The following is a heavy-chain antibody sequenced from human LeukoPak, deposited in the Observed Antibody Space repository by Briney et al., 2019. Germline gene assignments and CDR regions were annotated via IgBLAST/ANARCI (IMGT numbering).Heavy chain of an antibody. Sequence: GGSLRLSCAASGFTFSSYWMSWVRQAPGKGLEWVANIKQDGREIYYVDSVKGRFTISRDNSKNTLYLQMNSLRAEDTAVYYCARRAGAYSHPYDYWGQGTLVTVSS. CDR3: ARRAGAYSHPYDY. D-gene: IGHD4/OR15-4a*01. J-gene: IGHJ4*02. CDR2: IKQDGREI. CDR1: GFTFSSYW. V-gene: IGHV3-7*03.